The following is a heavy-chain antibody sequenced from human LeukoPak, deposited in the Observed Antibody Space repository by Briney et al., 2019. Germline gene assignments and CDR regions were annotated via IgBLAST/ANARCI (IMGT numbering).Heavy chain of an antibody. CDR2: ISWNSGSI. Sequence: TGGSLRLSCAASGFTFDDYAMHWVRQAPGKGLEWVSGISWNSGSIGYADSVKGRFTISRDNAKNSLYLQMNSLRAEDTALYYCAKGPRGRIVGASFVYWGQGTLVTVSS. V-gene: IGHV3-9*01. CDR1: GFTFDDYA. J-gene: IGHJ4*02. CDR3: AKGPRGRIVGASFVY. D-gene: IGHD1-26*01.